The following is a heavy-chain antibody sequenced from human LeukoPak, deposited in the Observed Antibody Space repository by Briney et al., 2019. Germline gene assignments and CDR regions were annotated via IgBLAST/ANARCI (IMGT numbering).Heavy chain of an antibody. Sequence: SETLSLTCAVYGGPFSGYYWSWIRQPAGEGLEWIGRIYTSGSTNYNPSLKSRVTMSVDTSKNQFSLKLSSVTAADTAVYYCARAERRRAFDIWGQGTMVTVSS. CDR3: ARAERRRAFDI. D-gene: IGHD1-1*01. CDR1: GGPFSGYY. CDR2: IYTSGST. J-gene: IGHJ3*02. V-gene: IGHV4-59*10.